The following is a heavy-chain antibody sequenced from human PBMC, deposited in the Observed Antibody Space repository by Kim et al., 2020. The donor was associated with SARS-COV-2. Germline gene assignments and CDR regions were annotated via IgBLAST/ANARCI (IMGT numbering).Heavy chain of an antibody. J-gene: IGHJ4*02. D-gene: IGHD1-1*01. CDR2: IKLDGSEK. V-gene: IGHV3-7*05. CDR3: VSTNTFDY. CDR1: GFSFRSYW. Sequence: GGSLTLSCAASGFSFRSYWMSWVRQAPGKGLEWMANIKLDGSEKNYVDSVKGRFTISRDNAKNSLSLQMNSLRADDTAVYYCVSTNTFDYWGQGTLVTVS.